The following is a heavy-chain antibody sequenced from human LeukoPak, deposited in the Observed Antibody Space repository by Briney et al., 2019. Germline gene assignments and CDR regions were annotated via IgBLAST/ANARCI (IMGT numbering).Heavy chain of an antibody. CDR3: ARVNDYDSGSLYRPIDY. V-gene: IGHV3-7*01. CDR2: IKQDESEK. Sequence: GGSLRLSCEASGFTFNNYWMSWFRQAPGKGLEWVANIKQDESEKNYVDSVKGRFTISRDNVKNSLYLQMNSLRAEDTAVYSCARVNDYDSGSLYRPIDYWGQGTLVTVSS. D-gene: IGHD3-10*01. CDR1: GFTFNNYW. J-gene: IGHJ4*02.